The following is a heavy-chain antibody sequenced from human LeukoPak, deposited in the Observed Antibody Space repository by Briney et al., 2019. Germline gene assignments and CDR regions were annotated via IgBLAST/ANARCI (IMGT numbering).Heavy chain of an antibody. CDR3: ARGETRYCSSTSCYHRGYYYYYYGMDV. V-gene: IGHV4-34*01. D-gene: IGHD2-2*01. CDR2: INHSGST. CDR1: GGSFSGYY. Sequence: SETLSLTCAVYGGSFSGYYWSWIRQPPGKGLEWIGEINHSGSTNYNPSLKSRVTISVDTSKNQFFLKLSSVTAADTAVYYCARGETRYCSSTSCYHRGYYYYYYGMDVWGQGTTVTVSS. J-gene: IGHJ6*02.